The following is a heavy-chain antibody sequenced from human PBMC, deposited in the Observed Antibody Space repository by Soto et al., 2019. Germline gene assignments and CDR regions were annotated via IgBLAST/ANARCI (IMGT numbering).Heavy chain of an antibody. J-gene: IGHJ4*02. Sequence: EVQLVETGGGLIQPGGSLRLSCAASGFSVGSHYMTWVRQSPGKGLEWVSLIYSNGDTDYADSVKGRFSISRDNFKYTLYLQMNNPRAEDTAVYHCARKSDTTPVPEADGVWGRGTLVTVSS. CDR3: ARKSDTTPVPEADGV. D-gene: IGHD2-8*01. CDR2: IYSNGDT. CDR1: GFSVGSHY. V-gene: IGHV3-53*02.